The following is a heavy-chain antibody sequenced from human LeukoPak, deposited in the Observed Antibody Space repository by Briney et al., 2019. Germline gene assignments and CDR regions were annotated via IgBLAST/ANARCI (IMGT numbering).Heavy chain of an antibody. CDR1: GYTFTGYY. CDR3: ARDWNYYDSSGYYPRYYFDY. Sequence: ASVKVSCKASGYTFTGYYMHWVRQAPGQGLEWMGWINPNSGGTNYAQKFQGRVTMTRDTSISTAYMELSRLRSDDTAVYYCARDWNYYDSSGYYPRYYFDYWGQGTPVTVSS. V-gene: IGHV1-2*02. J-gene: IGHJ4*02. D-gene: IGHD3-22*01. CDR2: INPNSGGT.